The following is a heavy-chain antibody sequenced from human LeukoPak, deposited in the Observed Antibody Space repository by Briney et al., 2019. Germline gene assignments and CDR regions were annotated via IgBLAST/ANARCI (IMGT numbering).Heavy chain of an antibody. CDR2: INPNSGGT. J-gene: IGHJ4*02. V-gene: IGHV1-2*02. CDR3: ARGYYSTSSAGSLAY. Sequence: ASVKVSCKASGYTFTGYYMHWVRQAPGQRLEWMGWINPNSGGTNYAQKFQGRVSMTRDTSISTAYMELSRLRSDDTAVYYCARGYYSTSSAGSLAYWGQGTLVTVSS. CDR1: GYTFTGYY. D-gene: IGHD6-6*01.